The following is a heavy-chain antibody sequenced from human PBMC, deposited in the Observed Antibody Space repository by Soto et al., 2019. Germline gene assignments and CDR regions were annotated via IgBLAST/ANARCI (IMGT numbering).Heavy chain of an antibody. D-gene: IGHD2-2*01. V-gene: IGHV3-49*04. Sequence: EVHLVESGGGLVQPGRSLRLSCTASGFTFGGYTMSWVRQAPGKGLEWVGLIRSKAYSGTTEYAASVKGRFSISRDDSRSIAYLQMNSLKIEDTAVYYCTRGLASCASTSYPFDNWGQGMLVTVSS. J-gene: IGHJ4*02. CDR1: GFTFGGYT. CDR2: IRSKAYSGTT. CDR3: TRGLASCASTSYPFDN.